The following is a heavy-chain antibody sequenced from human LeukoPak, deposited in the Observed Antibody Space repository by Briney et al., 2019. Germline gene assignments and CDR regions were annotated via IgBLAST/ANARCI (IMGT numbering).Heavy chain of an antibody. D-gene: IGHD1-26*01. CDR3: ARDLGGSYYADAFDI. V-gene: IGHV4-31*03. CDR2: IYYSGST. J-gene: IGHJ3*02. CDR1: GGSISSSSYY. Sequence: ASETLSLTCTVSGGSISSSSYYWGWIRQPPGKGLEWIGYIYYSGSTYYNPSLKSRVTISVDTSKNQFSLKLSSVTAADTAVYYCARDLGGSYYADAFDIWGQGTMVTVSS.